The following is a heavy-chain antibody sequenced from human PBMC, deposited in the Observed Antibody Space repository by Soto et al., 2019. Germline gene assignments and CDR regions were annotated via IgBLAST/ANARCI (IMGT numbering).Heavy chain of an antibody. J-gene: IGHJ4*02. CDR1: EFTFSSYR. D-gene: IGHD6-19*01. CDR3: AKAFGQWLAYFDY. CDR2: ISYDGSNK. Sequence: GXSLRLSFAASEFTFSSYRIHWAGQAPGKGLEWVAVISYDGSNKYYADSVKGRFTISRDNSKNTLYLQMNSLRAEDTAVYYCAKAFGQWLAYFDYWGQGTLVTVSS. V-gene: IGHV3-30*18.